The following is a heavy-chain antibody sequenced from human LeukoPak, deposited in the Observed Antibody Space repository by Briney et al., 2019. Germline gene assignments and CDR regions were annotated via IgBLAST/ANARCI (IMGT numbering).Heavy chain of an antibody. D-gene: IGHD7-27*01. V-gene: IGHV3-23*01. J-gene: IGHJ4*02. CDR1: GVTLSSYV. Sequence: GGSLRLSCAASGVTLSSYVMSWVRQAPGKGLEWVSAISGSGSSTYHADSVKGRFTISRDNSKNTLYLQMNSLRAEDTAVYYCAKEDAVTGLNYFDSWGQGTLVTVSS. CDR3: AKEDAVTGLNYFDS. CDR2: ISGSGSST.